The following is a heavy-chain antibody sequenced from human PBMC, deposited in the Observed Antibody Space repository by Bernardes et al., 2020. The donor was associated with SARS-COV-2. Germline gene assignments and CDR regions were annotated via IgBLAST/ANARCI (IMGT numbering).Heavy chain of an antibody. CDR1: GFTFSSYA. CDR2: ISGSGGST. V-gene: IGHV3-23*01. D-gene: IGHD6-19*01. Sequence: GGSLRLSCAASGFTFSSYAMSWVRQAPGKGLEWVSAISGSGGSTYYADSVKGRFTISRDNSKNTLYLQMNSLRAEDTAVYYCAKEGGIAVAGTANWFDPWGQGTLVTVSS. J-gene: IGHJ5*02. CDR3: AKEGGIAVAGTANWFDP.